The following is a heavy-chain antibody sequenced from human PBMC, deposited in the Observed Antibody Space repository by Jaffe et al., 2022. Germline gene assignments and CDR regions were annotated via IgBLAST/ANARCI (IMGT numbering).Heavy chain of an antibody. Sequence: EVQLVESGGGLVQPGGSLRLSCVASGFAFSSFEMNWVRQVPGMGLEWVSYMSTTGSVIHYADSVKGRFTISRDNAKNSLFLQMNSLRGEDTAIYYCARDHYRSGWYPGAFDLWGQGTMVTVSS. CDR3: ARDHYRSGWYPGAFDL. CDR2: MSTTGSVI. D-gene: IGHD6-19*01. V-gene: IGHV3-48*03. J-gene: IGHJ3*01. CDR1: GFAFSSFE.